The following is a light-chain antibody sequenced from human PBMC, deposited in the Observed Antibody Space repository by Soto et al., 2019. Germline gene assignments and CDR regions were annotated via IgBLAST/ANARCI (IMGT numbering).Light chain of an antibody. CDR2: EVS. V-gene: IGLV2-14*01. J-gene: IGLJ1*01. CDR3: SSFTSAYTFV. CDR1: SSDVGGYNY. Sequence: QSALTQPASVSGSAGQSIAISCTGTSSDVGGYNYVSWYQQHPGKAPKLLLSEVSKRPSGVSDRFSGSKSGNTASLTISGLQTQDEADYYCSSFTSAYTFVFGPGTKLTVL.